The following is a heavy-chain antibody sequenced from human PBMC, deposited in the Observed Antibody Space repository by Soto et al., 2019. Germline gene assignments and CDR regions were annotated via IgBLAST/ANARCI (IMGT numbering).Heavy chain of an antibody. D-gene: IGHD3-3*01. V-gene: IGHV3-11*06. Sequence: PGGSLRLSCAASGFTFSDYYMSWIRQAPGKGLEWVSYISSSSSYTNYADSVKGRFTISRDNAKNSLYLQMNSLRAEDTAVYYCAREGGVLRFLEWLSADDYYYGMDVWGQGTTVTVSS. J-gene: IGHJ6*02. CDR1: GFTFSDYY. CDR3: AREGGVLRFLEWLSADDYYYGMDV. CDR2: ISSSSSYT.